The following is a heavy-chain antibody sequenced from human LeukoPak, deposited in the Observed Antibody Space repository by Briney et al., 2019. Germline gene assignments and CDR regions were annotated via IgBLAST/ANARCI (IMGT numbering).Heavy chain of an antibody. CDR3: ARVGYSYSINVWSRTGLGAYPTKYYYYLDV. D-gene: IGHD5-18*01. CDR2: INHSGGT. Sequence: PSETLSLTCAAYGVSFSDYSWTWTRQPPGKGLQWLGEINHSGGTNHNPSPMNRLITSVDTTNNHISHQAISMPAADTAVYYCARVGYSYSINVWSRTGLGAYPTKYYYYLDVGGKGTTVTVSS. J-gene: IGHJ6*03. V-gene: IGHV4-34*01. CDR1: GVSFSDYS.